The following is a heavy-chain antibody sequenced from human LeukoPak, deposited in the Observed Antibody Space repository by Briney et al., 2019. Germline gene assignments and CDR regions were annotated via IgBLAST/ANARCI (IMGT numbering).Heavy chain of an antibody. V-gene: IGHV3-53*01. CDR3: ARRAGAYSHPYDY. Sequence: PGGSLRLSCAASGLIVSNNYMNWVRLAPGKGLEWVSFIYSDNTHYSDSVKGRFTISRDNSKNTLYLQMNSLRAEDTAVYYCARRAGAYSHPYDYWGQGTLVTVSS. CDR1: GLIVSNNY. D-gene: IGHD4/OR15-4a*01. CDR2: IYSDNT. J-gene: IGHJ4*02.